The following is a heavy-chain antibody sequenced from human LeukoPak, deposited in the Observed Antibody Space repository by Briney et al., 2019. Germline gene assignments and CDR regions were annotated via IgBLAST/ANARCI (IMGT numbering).Heavy chain of an antibody. CDR3: ARVRRRTTIVLMVYALFDY. J-gene: IGHJ4*02. Sequence: PGGSLRLSCAASGFTFSSYWMSWVRQAPGKGLEWVANIKQDGSEKYYVDSVKGRFTISRDNVKNSLYLQMNSLRAEDTAVYYCARVRRRTTIVLMVYALFDYWGQGTLVTVSS. CDR2: IKQDGSEK. CDR1: GFTFSSYW. D-gene: IGHD2-8*01. V-gene: IGHV3-7*01.